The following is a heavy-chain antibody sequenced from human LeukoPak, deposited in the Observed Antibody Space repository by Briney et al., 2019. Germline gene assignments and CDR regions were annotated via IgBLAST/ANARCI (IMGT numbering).Heavy chain of an antibody. CDR1: GFTFSSYS. CDR3: ARVVGKVFKDINGYYFDY. J-gene: IGHJ4*02. CDR2: ISTTSTYI. D-gene: IGHD2-15*01. Sequence: EGSLRLSCAASGFTFSSYSMNWVRQAPGKGLEWVSSISTTSTYIYYADSVKGRFAISRGNAKDSLYLQMNSLRAEDSAVYYCARVVGKVFKDINGYYFDYWGQGILVTVSS. V-gene: IGHV3-21*01.